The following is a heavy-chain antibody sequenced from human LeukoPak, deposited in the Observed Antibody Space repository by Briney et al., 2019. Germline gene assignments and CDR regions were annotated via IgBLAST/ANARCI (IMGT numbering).Heavy chain of an antibody. V-gene: IGHV4-59*01. Sequence: SETLSLTCTVSGGSISSYYWSWIRQPPGKGLEWIGYIYYSGSTNYNPSLKSRVTISVDTSKNQFSLKLSSVTAADTAVYYCARSESSMANHDYWGQGTLVTVSS. CDR1: GGSISSYY. CDR2: IYYSGST. J-gene: IGHJ4*02. CDR3: ARSESSMANHDY. D-gene: IGHD5-24*01.